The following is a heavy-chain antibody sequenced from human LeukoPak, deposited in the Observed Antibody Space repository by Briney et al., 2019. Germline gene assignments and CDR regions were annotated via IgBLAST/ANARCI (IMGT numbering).Heavy chain of an antibody. Sequence: GGSLRLSCAASGFTFSDYYMSWIRQAPGKGLEWVSYISRSGSSTIYSADSVKGRFTISRDNAKNSLYLQMNSLRAEDTAVYYCARGRVVRGVITYAFDIWGQGTMVTVSS. J-gene: IGHJ3*02. CDR3: ARGRVVRGVITYAFDI. V-gene: IGHV3-11*01. CDR1: GFTFSDYY. D-gene: IGHD3-10*01. CDR2: ISRSGSSTI.